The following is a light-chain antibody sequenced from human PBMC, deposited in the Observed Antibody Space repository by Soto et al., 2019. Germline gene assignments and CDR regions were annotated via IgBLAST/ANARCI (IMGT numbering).Light chain of an antibody. Sequence: EIVLTQSPGTLSLSPGERATLSCRASQSVSSSYLAWYQQKPGQAPRLLIYGASSRATGIPDRFSGGGCGTDCTLTISRLEPEEFAVYYCQQYGSSAPVTFGQGTKVEIK. CDR3: QQYGSSAPVT. CDR2: GAS. J-gene: IGKJ1*01. CDR1: QSVSSSY. V-gene: IGKV3-20*01.